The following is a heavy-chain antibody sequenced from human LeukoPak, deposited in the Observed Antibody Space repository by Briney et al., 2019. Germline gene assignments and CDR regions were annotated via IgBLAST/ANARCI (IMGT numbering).Heavy chain of an antibody. D-gene: IGHD3-16*01. CDR1: GLTFSRAW. V-gene: IGHV3-15*01. CDR3: ATASSGLFY. Sequence: PGESLRLSCAHSGLTFSRAWMSWVRQAPGGGLESVGRIKSKTDGETIEFVAPVKGRVTISRDDSQNTLYLQMDSLRTEDTGVYYCATASSGLFYWGRGTLVAVSS. CDR2: IKSKTDGETI. J-gene: IGHJ4*02.